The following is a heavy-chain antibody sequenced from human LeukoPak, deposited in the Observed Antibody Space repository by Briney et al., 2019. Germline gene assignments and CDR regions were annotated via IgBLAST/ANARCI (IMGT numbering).Heavy chain of an antibody. V-gene: IGHV3-30*04. Sequence: PGRSLRLSCAASGFTFSSYAMHWVRPAPGKGMEWVAVISYDGSNKYYTDSVKGRFTIYRDNSKNSLYLQMNSLRAEDTDVYYSARVAAGREYYFDYWGQGTLVTVSS. CDR2: ISYDGSNK. CDR1: GFTFSSYA. D-gene: IGHD6-13*01. CDR3: ARVAAGREYYFDY. J-gene: IGHJ4*02.